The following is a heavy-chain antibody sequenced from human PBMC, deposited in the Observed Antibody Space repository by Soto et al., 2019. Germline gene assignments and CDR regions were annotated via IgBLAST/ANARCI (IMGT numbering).Heavy chain of an antibody. CDR1: GGSISSGGYY. Sequence: PSGTLSLTCTVSGGSISSGGYYWSWIRPHPGKGLEWIGYIYYSGSTYYNPSLKSRVTISVDTSKNQFSLKLSSVTAADTAVYYCASVRYRYGYRAFDYWGQGTLVTVS. V-gene: IGHV4-31*03. CDR2: IYYSGST. D-gene: IGHD5-18*01. J-gene: IGHJ4*02. CDR3: ASVRYRYGYRAFDY.